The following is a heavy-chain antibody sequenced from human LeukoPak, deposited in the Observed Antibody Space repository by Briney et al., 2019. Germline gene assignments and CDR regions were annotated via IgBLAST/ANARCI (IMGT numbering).Heavy chain of an antibody. Sequence: SETLSLTCTVSGGSISSYSWSWIRQPPGKGLEWIGYIYYSGSTNYNPSLKSRVTISVDTSKNQFSLNLSSVTAADTAVYYCARAYSGSYYDHDAFDIWGQGTMVTVSS. J-gene: IGHJ3*02. CDR3: ARAYSGSYYDHDAFDI. CDR1: GGSISSYS. V-gene: IGHV4-59*01. D-gene: IGHD1-26*01. CDR2: IYYSGST.